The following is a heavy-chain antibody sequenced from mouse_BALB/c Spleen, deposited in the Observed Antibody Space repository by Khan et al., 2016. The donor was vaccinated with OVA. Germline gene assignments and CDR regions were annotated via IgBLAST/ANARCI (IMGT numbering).Heavy chain of an antibody. CDR3: ARHGTSYWFAY. D-gene: IGHD1-1*01. J-gene: IGHJ3*01. V-gene: IGHV1S135*01. Sequence: VQLQQSGPELMKPGASVKISCKASGYSFTTYYIHWVKQSHGKSLEWIGYIYPFNGSTTYNQKFKGKATLTVDKSSSTAYMHLSSLTSEDSAVDYGARHGTSYWFAYWGQGTLVTVSA. CDR1: GYSFTTYY. CDR2: IYPFNGST.